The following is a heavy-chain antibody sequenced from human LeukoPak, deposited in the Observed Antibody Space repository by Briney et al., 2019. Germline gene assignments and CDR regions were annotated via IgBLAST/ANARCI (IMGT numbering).Heavy chain of an antibody. CDR2: ISYDGSNK. D-gene: IGHD5-12*01. Sequence: PGGSLRLSCAASGFTFSSYAMHWVRQAPGKGLEWVAVISYDGSNKYYADSVKGRFTISRDNSKNTLYLQMNSLRAEDTAVYYCAPSSGYSGYDFGQGALGYWGQGTLVTVSS. CDR1: GFTFSSYA. J-gene: IGHJ4*02. V-gene: IGHV3-30-3*01. CDR3: APSSGYSGYDFGQGALGY.